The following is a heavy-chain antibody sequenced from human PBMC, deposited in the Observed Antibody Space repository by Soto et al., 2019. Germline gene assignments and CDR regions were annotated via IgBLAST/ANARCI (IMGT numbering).Heavy chain of an antibody. CDR3: ASSRYCGGDCYWGAFDI. CDR1: GGTFSSYT. Sequence: GASVKVSCKASGGTFSSYTISWVRQAPGQGLEWMGRIIPILGIANYAQKFQGRVTITADKSTSTAYMELSSLRSEDTAVYYCASSRYCGGDCYWGAFDIWGQGTMVTVSS. CDR2: IIPILGIA. D-gene: IGHD2-21*01. J-gene: IGHJ3*02. V-gene: IGHV1-69*02.